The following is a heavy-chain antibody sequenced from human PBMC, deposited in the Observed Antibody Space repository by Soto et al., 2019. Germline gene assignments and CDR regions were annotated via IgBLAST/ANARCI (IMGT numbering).Heavy chain of an antibody. V-gene: IGHV3-23*01. CDR1: GFTFSQYA. D-gene: IGHD2-15*01. J-gene: IGHJ5*02. CDR3: AKSGLLLPNSFDP. CDR2: ISGSGGST. Sequence: PLRLSYATSGFTFSQYALNWVRQAPGKGLEWVSAISGSGGSTYYADSVKGRFTISRDNSKNTLYLQMNSLRAEDTAVYYCAKSGLLLPNSFDPWGQGTLLTVS.